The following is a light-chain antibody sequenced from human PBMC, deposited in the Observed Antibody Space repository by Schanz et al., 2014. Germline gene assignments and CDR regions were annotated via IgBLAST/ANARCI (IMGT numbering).Light chain of an antibody. CDR3: QQFINYPLT. V-gene: IGKV1-9*01. CDR1: QAIIRY. CDR2: AAS. J-gene: IGKJ4*01. Sequence: IQLTQSPSSLSASVGDRVTIFCRASQAIIRYLVWYRQKPGKAPELLIYAASTLQSGVPSRFSGSGSGTDFTLTISSLQPEDFATYYCQQFINYPLTFGGGTKVEIK.